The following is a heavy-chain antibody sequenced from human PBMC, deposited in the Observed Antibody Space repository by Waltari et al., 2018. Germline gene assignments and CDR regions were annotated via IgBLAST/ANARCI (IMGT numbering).Heavy chain of an antibody. J-gene: IGHJ5*02. CDR1: GGTFSSNA. D-gene: IGHD2-21*02. Sequence: QVHLVQSGAEVKKPGSSVKVSCKVSGGTFSSNAISWVRQAPGQGLEWMGGSIPILDMSNRAQKFQGRVTITADKSTSTVYMELSSLRYEDTAVYYCAREKTTYCGGDCHSNWLDPWGQGTLVTVSS. CDR3: AREKTTYCGGDCHSNWLDP. V-gene: IGHV1-69*10. CDR2: SIPILDMS.